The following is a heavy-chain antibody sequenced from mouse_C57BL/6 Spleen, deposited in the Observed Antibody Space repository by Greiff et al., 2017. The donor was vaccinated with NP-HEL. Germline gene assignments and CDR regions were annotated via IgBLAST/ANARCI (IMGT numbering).Heavy chain of an antibody. Sequence: QVHVKQPGTELVKPGASVKLSCKASGYTFTSYWMHWVKQRPGQGLEWIGNINPSNGGTNYNEKFKSKATLTVDKSSSTAYMQLSSLTSEDSAVYYCARRGTAGVYYYAMDYWGQGTSVTVSS. CDR2: INPSNGGT. CDR3: ARRGTAGVYYYAMDY. D-gene: IGHD1-2*01. V-gene: IGHV1-53*01. CDR1: GYTFTSYW. J-gene: IGHJ4*01.